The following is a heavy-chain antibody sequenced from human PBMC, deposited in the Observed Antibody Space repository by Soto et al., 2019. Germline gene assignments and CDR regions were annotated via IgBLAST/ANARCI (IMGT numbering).Heavy chain of an antibody. CDR2: ISGSGGAT. D-gene: IGHD5-18*01. CDR3: AKALLGAMDPYDY. J-gene: IGHJ4*02. V-gene: IGHV3-23*01. CDR1: GFSVNSFS. Sequence: HPGGSLRLTCAASGFSVNSFSMSWVRQAPGKGLQWVAGISGSGGATYYADFVKGRFTISRDNSKKTLFLQMNSLRADDTALYYCAKALLGAMDPYDYRGPGSLVP.